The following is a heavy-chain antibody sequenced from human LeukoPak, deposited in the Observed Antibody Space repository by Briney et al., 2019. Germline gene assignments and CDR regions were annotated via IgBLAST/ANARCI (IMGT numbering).Heavy chain of an antibody. CDR3: AKALYGDYGRFDY. CDR1: RFTFSTYA. V-gene: IGHV3-23*01. D-gene: IGHD4-17*01. Sequence: GGSLRLSCAASRFTFSTYAMSWVRQAPGKGLDWVSTISDGGSDTHYADSVKGRFTISRDNSKNTLYLQMNSLRAEDRAVYYCAKALYGDYGRFDYWGQGTLVTVSS. J-gene: IGHJ4*02. CDR2: ISDGGSDT.